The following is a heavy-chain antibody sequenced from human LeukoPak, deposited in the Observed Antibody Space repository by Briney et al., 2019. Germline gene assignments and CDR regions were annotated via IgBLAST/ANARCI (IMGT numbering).Heavy chain of an antibody. CDR2: IIPILGIA. CDR3: AGSGSSGGYYYYYMDV. D-gene: IGHD6-6*01. Sequence: GASVKVSCKASGGTFSSYAISWVRQAPGQGLEWMGRIIPILGIANYVQKFQGRDTITADESTSTAYMELSSLRSEDTAVYYCAGSGSSGGYYYYYMDVWGKGTTVTVSS. CDR1: GGTFSSYA. V-gene: IGHV1-69*04. J-gene: IGHJ6*03.